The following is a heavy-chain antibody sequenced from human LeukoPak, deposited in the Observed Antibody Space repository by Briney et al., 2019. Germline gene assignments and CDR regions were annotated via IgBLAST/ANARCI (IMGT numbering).Heavy chain of an antibody. CDR1: GGTFSSYA. CDR3: ARDHPITGTT. CDR2: IIPIFGTA. J-gene: IGHJ4*02. V-gene: IGHV1-69*05. D-gene: IGHD1-7*01. Sequence: ASVKVSCKASGGTFSSYAISWVRQAPGQGLEWMGGIIPIFGTANYAQKFQGRVTITTDESTSTAYMELSSLRPEDTAVYYCARDHPITGTTWGQGTLVTVSS.